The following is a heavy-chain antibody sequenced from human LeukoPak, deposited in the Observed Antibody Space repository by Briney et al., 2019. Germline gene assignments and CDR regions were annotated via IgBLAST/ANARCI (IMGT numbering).Heavy chain of an antibody. V-gene: IGHV1-24*01. CDR3: TAGRAYSLLDF. Sequence: GASVKVSCKVSGYRFTELSRHWVRQAPGKGLEWLGGFDLVHGDTIYAQKFQGRVTMTEDTSTDTSYMELSGLGSEDTAVYFCTAGRAYSLLDFWGQGTLVIVSS. CDR2: FDLVHGDT. CDR1: GYRFTELS. D-gene: IGHD5-18*01. J-gene: IGHJ4*02.